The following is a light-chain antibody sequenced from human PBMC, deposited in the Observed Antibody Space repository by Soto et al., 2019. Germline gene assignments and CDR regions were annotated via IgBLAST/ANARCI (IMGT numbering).Light chain of an antibody. CDR3: QQYNSYSCT. J-gene: IGKJ2*02. CDR2: DAS. CDR1: QSISSW. Sequence: DIQMTQSPSTLSASVGDRVTITCRASQSISSWLAWYQQKPGKAPKLLIYDASSLESGVPSRFSGSGSGTEGTLTISSLQPDEFATYYCQQYNSYSCTFGQGTKLEIK. V-gene: IGKV1-5*01.